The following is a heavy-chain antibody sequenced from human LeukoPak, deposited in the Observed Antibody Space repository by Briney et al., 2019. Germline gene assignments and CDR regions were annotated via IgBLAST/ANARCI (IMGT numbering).Heavy chain of an antibody. J-gene: IGHJ3*01. CDR1: GFTFSRYS. CDR2: ITDRSGYI. Sequence: GGSLRLSCAASGFTFSRYSMNWVRQAPGKGLEWVSSITDRSGYIFYANSVKGRFTVSRDDAKNSVYLQMNSLRVEDTAVYYCARDLRDWGKGTVVTVSS. CDR3: ARDLRD. V-gene: IGHV3-21*01.